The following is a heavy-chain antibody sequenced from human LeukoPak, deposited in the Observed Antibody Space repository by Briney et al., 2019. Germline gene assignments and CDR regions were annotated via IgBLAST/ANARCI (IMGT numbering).Heavy chain of an antibody. Sequence: GGSLRLSCAASGFTFGDYYMTWLRQAPGKGLEWVSYISGSSSNINYADSVQGRFTISNDDAKNSLYLQMNNLRAEDTAVYYRWEEPSDASGDYALFGMDGWRQGTTV. J-gene: IGHJ6*02. CDR3: WEEPSDASGDYALFGMDG. V-gene: IGHV3-11*03. CDR1: GFTFGDYY. CDR2: ISGSSSNI. D-gene: IGHD4-17*01.